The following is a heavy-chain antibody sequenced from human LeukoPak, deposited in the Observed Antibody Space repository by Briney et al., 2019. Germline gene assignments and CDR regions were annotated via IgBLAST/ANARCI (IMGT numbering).Heavy chain of an antibody. D-gene: IGHD1-14*01. CDR2: ISNNGGSS. J-gene: IGHJ4*02. CDR3: MKIGSETGFDC. Sequence: GGSLRLSCSASGFTFSAYAMYWVRQAPGKGLEYVSGISNNGGSSYYADSVKGRFTISRDNSKKTLYLQMSSLRAEDTAVYYWMKIGSETGFDCWGQGTRVTVSS. V-gene: IGHV3-64D*09. CDR1: GFTFSAYA.